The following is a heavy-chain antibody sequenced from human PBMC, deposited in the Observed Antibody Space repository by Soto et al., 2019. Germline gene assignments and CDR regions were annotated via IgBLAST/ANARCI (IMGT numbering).Heavy chain of an antibody. Sequence: EVQLLESGGGLVQPGGSLRLSCAASGFTFSSYTMSWVRQGPGKWLEWVSGISSSGGSTVYADSVKGRFTISRDNFKNTLYLQMNSLTAEDTAVYYCAKGWGDYWGQGTPVTVSS. CDR3: AKGWGDY. CDR1: GFTFSSYT. J-gene: IGHJ4*02. CDR2: ISSSGGST. V-gene: IGHV3-23*01. D-gene: IGHD7-27*01.